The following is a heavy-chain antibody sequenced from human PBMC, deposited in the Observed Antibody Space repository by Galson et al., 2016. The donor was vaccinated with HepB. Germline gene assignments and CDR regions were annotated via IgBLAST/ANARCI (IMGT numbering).Heavy chain of an antibody. Sequence: SLRLSCAASGFTFSTYAMHWVRQAPGKGLEWVAVISYDGSNKYNADSVKGRVTISRDNSKNTLYLQMSSLTPEDTAVYYCARDHDPHTGWSDFDYWGQGTLVTVSS. J-gene: IGHJ4*02. CDR1: GFTFSTYA. D-gene: IGHD6-19*01. CDR3: ARDHDPHTGWSDFDY. CDR2: ISYDGSNK. V-gene: IGHV3-30*04.